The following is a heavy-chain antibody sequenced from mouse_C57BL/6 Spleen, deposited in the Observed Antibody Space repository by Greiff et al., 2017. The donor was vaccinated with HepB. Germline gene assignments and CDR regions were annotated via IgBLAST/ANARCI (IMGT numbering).Heavy chain of an antibody. J-gene: IGHJ3*01. Sequence: VQLQQPGAELVKPGASVKMSCKASGYTFTSYWLTWVKQRPGQGLEWIGDIYPGSGSTNYNEKFKRKATLTVDTTSSTAYMQLSSLTSEDSAVYYCARSGVYYGNCNQGGFAYWGQGTLVTVSA. V-gene: IGHV1-55*01. D-gene: IGHD2-1*01. CDR1: GYTFTSYW. CDR2: IYPGSGST. CDR3: ARSGVYYGNCNQGGFAY.